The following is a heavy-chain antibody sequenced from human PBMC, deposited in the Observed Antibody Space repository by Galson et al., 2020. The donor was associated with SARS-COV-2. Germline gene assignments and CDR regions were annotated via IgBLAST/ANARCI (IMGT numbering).Heavy chain of an antibody. V-gene: IGHV3-7*01. D-gene: IGHD6-25*01. CDR2: IREDGSLQ. J-gene: IGHJ4*02. CDR1: GFTFSNSW. Sequence: GGSLRLSCVASGFTFSNSWMSWVRQAPEKGLEWVANIREDGSLQNYVDSVKGRFTISRDNAKNSLYLQLNSLRVEDTAVYYCLTGMGSGWPQWGRGTLVTVSS. CDR3: LTGMGSGWPQ.